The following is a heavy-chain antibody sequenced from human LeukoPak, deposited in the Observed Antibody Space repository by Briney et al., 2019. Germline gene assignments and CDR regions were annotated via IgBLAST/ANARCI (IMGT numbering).Heavy chain of an antibody. V-gene: IGHV4-59*12. CDR1: GGSISSYY. CDR2: IYYSGNT. J-gene: IGHJ4*02. CDR3: AREEMPGKFDY. Sequence: SETLSLTCTVSGGSISSYYWSWIRQPPGKGLEWIGYIYYSGNTNYNPSLKSRVALSLDKSSNQFSLRLTSVTAADTAMYFCAREEMPGKFDYWGQGILVTVSS. D-gene: IGHD1-26*01.